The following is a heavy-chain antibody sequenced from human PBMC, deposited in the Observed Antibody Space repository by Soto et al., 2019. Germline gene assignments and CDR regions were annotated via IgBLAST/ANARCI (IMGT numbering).Heavy chain of an antibody. V-gene: IGHV4-30-4*08. J-gene: IGHJ6*02. Sequence: PSETLSLTCAVSSGTVSVKSHYWAWIRQPPGKGLEWIGYIYYSGSTYYNPSLKSRVTISVDTSKNQFSLKLSSVTAADTVVYYCASSGYSGYDLHYYGMDVWGQGTTVTVSS. CDR3: ASSGYSGYDLHYYGMDV. CDR2: IYYSGST. CDR1: SGTVSVKSHY. D-gene: IGHD5-12*01.